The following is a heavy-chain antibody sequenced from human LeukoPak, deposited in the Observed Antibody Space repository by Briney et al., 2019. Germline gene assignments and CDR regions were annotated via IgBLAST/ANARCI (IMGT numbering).Heavy chain of an antibody. CDR2: IKTDGTIT. J-gene: IGHJ4*02. D-gene: IGHD3-16*01. CDR1: GFTFSNHW. CDR3: VTTWGDY. Sequence: GGSLRLSCAVSGFTFSNHWMYWVRQVPGRGLVCVSAIKTDGTITNYADSVKGRFTISRDNAKNTLYLQMNGLRAEDTAIYYCVTTWGDYWGQGTLVTVSS. V-gene: IGHV3-74*01.